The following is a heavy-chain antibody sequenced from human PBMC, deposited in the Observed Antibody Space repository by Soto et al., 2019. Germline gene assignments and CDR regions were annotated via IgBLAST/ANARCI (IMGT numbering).Heavy chain of an antibody. V-gene: IGHV4-59*01. J-gene: IGHJ4*02. Sequence: ASETLSLTCTVSGGSISSYYWSWIRQPPGKGLEWIGYVYYSGSTNYNPSLKSRVTISVDMSKNQFSLKLSSVTAADTAEYFCARSYYYDSSAFYHFDYWGQGALVTVSS. CDR3: ARSYYYDSSAFYHFDY. CDR2: VYYSGST. D-gene: IGHD3-22*01. CDR1: GGSISSYY.